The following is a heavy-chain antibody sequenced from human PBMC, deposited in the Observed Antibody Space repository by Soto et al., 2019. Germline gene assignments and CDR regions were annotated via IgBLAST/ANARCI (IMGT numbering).Heavy chain of an antibody. CDR2: IYHSGST. J-gene: IGHJ4*02. CDR1: GGSISTYY. D-gene: IGHD6-19*01. V-gene: IGHV4-59*01. Sequence: QVQLQESGPGLVKPSETLSLTCTVSGGSISTYYWSWIRQPPGKGLEWIGYIYHSGSTNYNPSLKSRVTLSIDTSKNQFSLKLNSVTAADTAVYHCARWGSSGWYGDYWGQGTLVTVSS. CDR3: ARWGSSGWYGDY.